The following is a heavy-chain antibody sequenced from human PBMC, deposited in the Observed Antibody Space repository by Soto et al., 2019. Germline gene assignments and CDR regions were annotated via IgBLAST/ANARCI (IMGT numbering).Heavy chain of an antibody. V-gene: IGHV1-69*01. CDR2: ITPIFGTA. CDR3: ARVSSTGIVYGDYKPNWYFDL. CDR1: GGTFSSYV. J-gene: IGHJ2*01. D-gene: IGHD4-17*01. Sequence: QVQLVQSGAEVKKPGSSVKVSCKASGGTFSSYVISWVRQAPGQGLEWMGGITPIFGTANYAQKFQGRVTSTADESTRTAYMELSSLRSEDTGVYYCARVSSTGIVYGDYKPNWYFDLWGRGTLVTVSS.